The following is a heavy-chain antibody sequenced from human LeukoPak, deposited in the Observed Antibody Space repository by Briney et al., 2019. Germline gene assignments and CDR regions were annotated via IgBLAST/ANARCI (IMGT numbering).Heavy chain of an antibody. Sequence: GGSLRLSCAASGLTFSTYAMSWVRQAPGEGLEWVSTIVNSGGSTYYADSVKGRFTISRDNSKNTLYLQVNSLRAEDTAVYYCAIKTTYQYWGQGTLVTVSS. V-gene: IGHV3-23*01. CDR1: GLTFSTYA. D-gene: IGHD1-14*01. CDR2: IVNSGGST. J-gene: IGHJ4*02. CDR3: AIKTTYQY.